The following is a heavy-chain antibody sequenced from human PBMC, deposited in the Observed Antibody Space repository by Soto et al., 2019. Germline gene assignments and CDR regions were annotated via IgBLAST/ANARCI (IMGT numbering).Heavy chain of an antibody. V-gene: IGHV3-21*06. CDR3: ARDNQLIMGWFDP. CDR2: IGPSNSVI. CDR1: GFTFSSYT. J-gene: IGHJ5*02. D-gene: IGHD1-1*01. Sequence: EVQLVESGGGLVKPGGSLRLSCAASGFTFSSYTMTWVRQAPGKGLEWVSSIGPSNSVIYYADSLRGRFTISRDNAKNSLFLHMDSLRVEDTAVYYCARDNQLIMGWFDPWGQGTLVTVSS.